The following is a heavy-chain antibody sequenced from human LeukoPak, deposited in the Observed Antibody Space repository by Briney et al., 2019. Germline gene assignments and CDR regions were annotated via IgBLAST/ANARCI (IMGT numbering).Heavy chain of an antibody. CDR2: ISGSTSTR. Sequence: PGGSLRLSCAASGFTFSIYSMNWVRHAPGKGLEWVSYISGSTSTRYYADSVKGRFTISRDNAKNSLYLQMNSLRAEDTAVYYRARGAAAGIDYWGQGTLVTVSS. CDR3: ARGAAAGIDY. D-gene: IGHD6-13*01. J-gene: IGHJ4*02. V-gene: IGHV3-48*01. CDR1: GFTFSIYS.